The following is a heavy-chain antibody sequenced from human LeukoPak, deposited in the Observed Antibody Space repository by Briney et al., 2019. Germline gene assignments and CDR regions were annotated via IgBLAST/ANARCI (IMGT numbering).Heavy chain of an antibody. J-gene: IGHJ5*02. V-gene: IGHV1-18*01. Sequence: ASVKVSCKASGYTFTSYGISWVRQAPGQGLEWMGGIATYNGETNYAQKFQDTVTMTTDTSTSTAYMELRSLRSDDTAVYYCARAGSNSNYPSEIRFDPWGQGTLVTVSS. D-gene: IGHD4-11*01. CDR2: IATYNGET. CDR1: GYTFTSYG. CDR3: ARAGSNSNYPSEIRFDP.